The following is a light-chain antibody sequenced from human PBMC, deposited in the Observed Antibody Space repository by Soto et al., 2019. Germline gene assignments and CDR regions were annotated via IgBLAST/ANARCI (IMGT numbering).Light chain of an antibody. CDR1: QNIKSD. CDR3: QQSFSRPRT. V-gene: IGKV1-39*01. Sequence: DIQMTQSPSSLSASVGDSVTITCRPSQNIKSDLNWYQQKPGEAPKFLIYATSTLQSGVPSRFRGSGSGTEFARTISSLQPEDVATYYCQQSFSRPRTFGPGTKV. J-gene: IGKJ3*01. CDR2: ATS.